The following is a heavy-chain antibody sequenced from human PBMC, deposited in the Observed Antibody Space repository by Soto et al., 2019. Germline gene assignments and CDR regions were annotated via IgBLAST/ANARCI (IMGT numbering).Heavy chain of an antibody. CDR1: GFTFSSYA. J-gene: IGHJ4*02. Sequence: QVQLVESGGGVVQPGRSLRLSCAASGFTFSSYAMHWVRQAPGKGLEWVAVISYDGSNEYYADSVKGRFTISRDNSKNTLYLQMNSLRDEDTAVYYCAKDQGYTYGPSDYWGQGTLVTVSS. CDR3: AKDQGYTYGPSDY. D-gene: IGHD5-18*01. CDR2: ISYDGSNE. V-gene: IGHV3-30*18.